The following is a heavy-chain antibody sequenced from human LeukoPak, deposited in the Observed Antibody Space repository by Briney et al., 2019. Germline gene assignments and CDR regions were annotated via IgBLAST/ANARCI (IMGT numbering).Heavy chain of an antibody. Sequence: GRSLRLSCAASGFSFSSYAMHWVRQAPGKGLEWVALMSYDGSNKYYADSVKGRFTTSRDNSKNTLYLQMNSLRGEDTAVYYCARDDYGNGFDYWGQGTLVTVSS. CDR2: MSYDGSNK. D-gene: IGHD4-17*01. CDR3: ARDDYGNGFDY. CDR1: GFSFSSYA. V-gene: IGHV3-30*04. J-gene: IGHJ4*02.